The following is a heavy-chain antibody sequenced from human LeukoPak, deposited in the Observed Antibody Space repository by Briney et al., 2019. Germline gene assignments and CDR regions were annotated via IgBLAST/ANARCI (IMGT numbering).Heavy chain of an antibody. CDR2: ISYDGSNK. J-gene: IGHJ2*01. CDR3: AKDSDGSSWDWYFDL. V-gene: IGHV3-30*18. D-gene: IGHD6-13*01. Sequence: GRSLRLSCAASGFTFSSYGMHWVRQAPGKGLEWVAVISYDGSNKYYADSVKGRFTISRDNSKNTLYLQMNSLRAEDTAVYYCAKDSDGSSWDWYFDLLGRGTLVTVSS. CDR1: GFTFSSYG.